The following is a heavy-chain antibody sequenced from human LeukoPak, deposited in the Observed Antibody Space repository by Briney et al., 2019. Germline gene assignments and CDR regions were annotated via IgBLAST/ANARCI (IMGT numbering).Heavy chain of an antibody. D-gene: IGHD6-6*01. CDR1: GYTFTIYD. CDR3: ARPKQLAGAFDY. Sequence: ASVTVSCKASGYTFTIYDINWVRQATGQGLEWMGWMNPNSGNTGYAQKFQGRVTMTRNTSISTAYMELSSLRAEDTAVYYCARPKQLAGAFDYWGQGTLVTVSS. J-gene: IGHJ4*02. V-gene: IGHV1-8*01. CDR2: MNPNSGNT.